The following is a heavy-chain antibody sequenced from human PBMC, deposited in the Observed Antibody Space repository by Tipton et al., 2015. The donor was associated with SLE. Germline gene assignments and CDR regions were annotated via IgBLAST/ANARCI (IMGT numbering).Heavy chain of an antibody. Sequence: SLRLSCAASGFTFSSYWMSWVRQAPGKGLEWVANIKQDGSEKYYVDSVKGRFTISRDNAKKSLFLQMNSLRAEDTAVYYCARDTYYDFWSGYRSYYYYMDVWGKGTTVTVSS. V-gene: IGHV3-7*01. CDR2: IKQDGSEK. CDR1: GFTFSSYW. D-gene: IGHD3-3*01. J-gene: IGHJ6*03. CDR3: ARDTYYDFWSGYRSYYYYMDV.